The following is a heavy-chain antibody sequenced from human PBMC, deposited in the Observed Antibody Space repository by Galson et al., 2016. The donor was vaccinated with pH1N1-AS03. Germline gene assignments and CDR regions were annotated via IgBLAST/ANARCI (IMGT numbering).Heavy chain of an antibody. Sequence: QSGAEVKKPGESLKISCKTSGYIFTSYWVAWVRHMPGKGLEWMGIIYPGDSDTRYSPSFQGQVTISADRSITTAYLQWSSLMASDTAIYYCARQVRDGYNDYFEYWGQGILVTVSS. V-gene: IGHV5-51*01. D-gene: IGHD5-24*01. CDR3: ARQVRDGYNDYFEY. CDR2: IYPGDSDT. J-gene: IGHJ4*02. CDR1: GYIFTSYW.